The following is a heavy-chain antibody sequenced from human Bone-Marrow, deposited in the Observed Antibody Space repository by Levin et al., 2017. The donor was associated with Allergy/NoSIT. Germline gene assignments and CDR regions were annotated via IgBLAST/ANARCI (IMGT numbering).Heavy chain of an antibody. CDR3: TRGFVAD. CDR1: GFTFGDFV. Sequence: GVLRLSCTTSGFTFGDFVISWVRQAPGKGLEWVGFIRAKADGGTTEFAASVQGRFSISRDDSKSIAFLQMNSLKIEDTAVYYCTRGFVADWGQGTLVTVSS. CDR2: IRAKADGGTT. J-gene: IGHJ4*02. V-gene: IGHV3-49*04. D-gene: IGHD6-6*01.